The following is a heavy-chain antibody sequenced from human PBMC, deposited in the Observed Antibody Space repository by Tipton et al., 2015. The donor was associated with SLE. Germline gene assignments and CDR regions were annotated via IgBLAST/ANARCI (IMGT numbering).Heavy chain of an antibody. CDR1: GGSISSSSSYY. CDR2: IDHSRST. J-gene: IGHJ3*02. Sequence: TLSLTCAVYGGSISSSSSYYWAWIRQPPGKGLEWIGEIDHSRSTNYNPSLKSRFTISVDTSKNQFSLKLSSVTAADTAVYYCAREARRWSYYFPPDAFDIWGQRTMVTVSS. CDR3: AREARRWSYYFPPDAFDI. D-gene: IGHD1-26*01. V-gene: IGHV4-39*02.